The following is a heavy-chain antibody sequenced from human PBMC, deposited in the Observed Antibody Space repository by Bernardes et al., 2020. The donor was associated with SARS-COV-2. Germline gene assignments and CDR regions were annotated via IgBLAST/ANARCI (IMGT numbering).Heavy chain of an antibody. D-gene: IGHD3-10*01. CDR2: IKGDGSET. J-gene: IGHJ4*02. Sequence: GGSLRLSRAASGFRFSISWMSWVRQTPGKGLEWVANIKGDGSETAYVDSVKGRFTISRDNAKNSLFLQIDSLRDDDTAVYYCARIGPSFGDYFDSWGQGALVTVSS. V-gene: IGHV3-7*03. CDR1: GFRFSISW. CDR3: ARIGPSFGDYFDS.